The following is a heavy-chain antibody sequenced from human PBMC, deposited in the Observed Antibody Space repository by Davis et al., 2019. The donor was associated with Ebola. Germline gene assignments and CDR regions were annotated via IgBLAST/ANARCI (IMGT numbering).Heavy chain of an antibody. CDR1: GYTFTSYY. J-gene: IGHJ5*02. Sequence: ASVKVSCKASGYTFTSYYMHWVRQAPGQGLEWMGWISAYNGNTNYAQKLQGRVTMTTDTSTNTAYMELRSLRSDDTAVYYCARSAITIFGVPMGWFDPWGQGTLVSVS. V-gene: IGHV1-18*04. CDR2: ISAYNGNT. D-gene: IGHD3-3*01. CDR3: ARSAITIFGVPMGWFDP.